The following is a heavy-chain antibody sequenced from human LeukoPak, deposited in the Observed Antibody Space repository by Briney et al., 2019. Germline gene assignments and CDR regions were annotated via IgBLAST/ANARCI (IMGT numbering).Heavy chain of an antibody. V-gene: IGHV4-31*03. CDR3: ASLQNYDSSGYLRDY. CDR2: IYYSGST. D-gene: IGHD3-22*01. CDR1: GGSISSGGYY. J-gene: IGHJ4*02. Sequence: PSETLSLTCTVSGGSISSGGYYWSCIRQHPGKGLECIGYIYYSGSTYYNPSLKSRVTISVDTSKNQFSLKLSSVTAADTAVYYCASLQNYDSSGYLRDYWGQGTLVTVSS.